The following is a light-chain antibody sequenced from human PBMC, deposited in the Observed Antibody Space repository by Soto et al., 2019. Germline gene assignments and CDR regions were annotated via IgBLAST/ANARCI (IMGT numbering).Light chain of an antibody. J-gene: IGKJ1*01. Sequence: EIRFSQSPSTLSLSPGEGVTLSCRASQSVTVNSLAWYQQKPGQAPRLLIYGASNRATGIPDRFSGSGSGTDFTLTITRLEPEDFAVYYCQQYGGSPRTFAQGTKVDIK. CDR3: QQYGGSPRT. CDR1: QSVTVNS. V-gene: IGKV3-20*01. CDR2: GAS.